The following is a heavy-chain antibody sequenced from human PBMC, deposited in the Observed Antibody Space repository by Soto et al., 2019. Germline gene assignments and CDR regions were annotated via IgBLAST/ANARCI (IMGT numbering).Heavy chain of an antibody. CDR2: VSDTGST. D-gene: IGHD3-10*01. CDR1: GGSISGSY. Sequence: SDTLSLTCTGSGGSISGSYWSWIRQPPEKGLEWIGSVSDTGSTNSIPSLKSRVALSVDTSKNQFSLRLTSVTAADTAVYYCARSDTISMIRGLPNWIFDYWGQGALVTVSS. CDR3: ARSDTISMIRGLPNWIFDY. J-gene: IGHJ4*02. V-gene: IGHV4-59*01.